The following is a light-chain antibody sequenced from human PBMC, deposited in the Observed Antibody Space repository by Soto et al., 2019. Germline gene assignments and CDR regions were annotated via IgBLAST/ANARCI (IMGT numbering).Light chain of an antibody. J-gene: IGKJ2*03. CDR3: QLYRDSSYS. Sequence: VLTQSPGTLSLSPGERATLSCRASQRVDSTFLAWYQHKAGQAPRLLIYGASSRATGVPDRFNGGGSGTDFTLTISGLAPYVFAVYYCQLYRDSSYSFR. V-gene: IGKV3-20*01. CDR1: QRVDSTF. CDR2: GAS.